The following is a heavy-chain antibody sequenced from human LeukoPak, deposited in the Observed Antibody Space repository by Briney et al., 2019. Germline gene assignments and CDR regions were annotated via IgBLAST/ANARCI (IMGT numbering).Heavy chain of an antibody. Sequence: SETLSLTCTVSGDSVSSGNYYWSWIRQPPGKGLEWIGFMSNSGHTDSNASLKSRVTISVDTSKNQFSLKLKSVTAADTAVYYCARVSVAGTGPDYWGQGTLVTVSS. CDR3: ARVSVAGTGPDY. CDR1: GDSVSSGNYY. J-gene: IGHJ4*02. CDR2: MSNSGHT. V-gene: IGHV4-61*01. D-gene: IGHD6-13*01.